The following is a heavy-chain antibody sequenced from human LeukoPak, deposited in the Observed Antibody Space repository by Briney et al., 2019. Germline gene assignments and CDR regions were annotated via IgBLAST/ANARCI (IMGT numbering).Heavy chain of an antibody. CDR2: IYRNGAA. Sequence: SETLSLTCAVSGASVDSHSWWSWVRQPPGKGLEWIGEIYRNGAANYKPSLKSRVTMSIDTSKNYFSLRLTSVTAADTAVYYCAYNRNFALDNWGQGTLVTVSS. V-gene: IGHV4/OR15-8*02. J-gene: IGHJ4*02. D-gene: IGHD1-14*01. CDR3: AYNRNFALDN. CDR1: GASVDSHSW.